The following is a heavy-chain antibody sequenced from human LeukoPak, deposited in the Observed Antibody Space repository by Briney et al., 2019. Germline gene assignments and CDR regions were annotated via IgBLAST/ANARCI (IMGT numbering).Heavy chain of an antibody. CDR2: ISAHSGNT. V-gene: IGHV1-18*01. CDR1: GYAFTTYG. Sequence: ASVKVSCKASGYAFTTYGISWVRQAPGQGLEWMGWISAHSGNTNYAQKLQGRVTMTTDTSTSTAYMELRSLRSDDTAVYYCARDPCSSSEYYFDYWGQGTLVTVSS. D-gene: IGHD6-13*01. CDR3: ARDPCSSSEYYFDY. J-gene: IGHJ4*02.